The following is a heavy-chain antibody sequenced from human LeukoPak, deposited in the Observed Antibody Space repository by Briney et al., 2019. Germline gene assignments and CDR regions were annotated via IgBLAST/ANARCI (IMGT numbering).Heavy chain of an antibody. Sequence: SETLSLTCTVSGGSISSGSYYWSWIRQPAGKGLEWIGRIYTSGSTNYNPSLKSRVTISVDTSKNQFSLKLSSVTAADTAVYYCARHMTFRRYCSSTSCYTGEFDPWGQGTLVTVSS. CDR1: GGSISSGSYY. CDR2: IYTSGST. D-gene: IGHD2-2*02. V-gene: IGHV4-61*02. CDR3: ARHMTFRRYCSSTSCYTGEFDP. J-gene: IGHJ5*02.